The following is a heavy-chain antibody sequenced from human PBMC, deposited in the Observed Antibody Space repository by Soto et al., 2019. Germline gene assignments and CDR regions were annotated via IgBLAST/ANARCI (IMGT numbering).Heavy chain of an antibody. CDR2: IYYSGST. D-gene: IGHD5-18*01. V-gene: IGHV4-30-4*01. CDR3: ARADNTAMVSLDY. J-gene: IGHJ4*02. Sequence: SETLSLTCTVSGGSISSGDYYWSWIRQPPGKGLEWIGYIYYSGSTYYNPSLKSRVTISVDTSKNQFSLKLSSVTTADTAVYYCARADNTAMVSLDYWGQGTLVTVSS. CDR1: GGSISSGDYY.